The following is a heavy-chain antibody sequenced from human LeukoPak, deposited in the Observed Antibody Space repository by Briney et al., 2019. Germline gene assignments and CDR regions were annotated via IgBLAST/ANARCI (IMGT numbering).Heavy chain of an antibody. J-gene: IGHJ6*02. V-gene: IGHV4-39*01. CDR2: IYYSGST. Sequence: SETLSLTCTVSGGSISSSSYYWGWIRQPPGKGLEWIGSIYYSGSTYYNPSLKSRVTISVDTSKNQFPLKLSSVTAADTAVYYCARHGGYYYYYGMDVWGQGTTVTVSS. D-gene: IGHD3-10*01. CDR3: ARHGGYYYYYGMDV. CDR1: GGSISSSSYY.